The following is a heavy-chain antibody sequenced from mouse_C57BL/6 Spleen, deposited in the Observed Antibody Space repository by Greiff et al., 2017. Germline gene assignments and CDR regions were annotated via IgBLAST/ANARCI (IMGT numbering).Heavy chain of an antibody. CDR2: IHPSDSDT. CDR1: GYTFTSYW. CDR3: YGGGYWYFDV. V-gene: IGHV1-74*01. Sequence: VQLQQPGAELVKPGASVKVSCKASGYTFTSYWMHWVKQRTGQGLEWIGRIHPSDSDTNYNQKFKGKATLTVDKSSSTAYMQLSRLPSEDSAVXYCYGGGYWYFDVWGTGTTVTVSS. J-gene: IGHJ1*03. D-gene: IGHD1-1*01.